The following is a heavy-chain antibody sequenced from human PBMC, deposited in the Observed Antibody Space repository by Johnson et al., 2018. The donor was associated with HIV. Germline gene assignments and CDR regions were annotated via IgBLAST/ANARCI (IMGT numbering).Heavy chain of an antibody. CDR3: VKRRGTGPGAFDI. CDR1: GFTFSSSW. V-gene: IGHV3-52*01. D-gene: IGHD3-16*01. J-gene: IGHJ3*02. Sequence: VQLVESGGGVVQPARSLRLSCAASGFTFSSSWMHWVCQAPDKGLAWVADIKCDGSENSYVDSVKRRLTISRDNAKNSLYLQVNSLRAEDMTVYYCVKRRGTGPGAFDIWGQGTMVTVSS. CDR2: IKCDGSEN.